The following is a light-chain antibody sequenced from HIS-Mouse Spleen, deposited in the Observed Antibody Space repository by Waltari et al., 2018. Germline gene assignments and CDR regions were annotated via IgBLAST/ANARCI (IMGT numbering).Light chain of an antibody. CDR2: EDS. CDR1: ALPKKY. V-gene: IGLV3-10*01. J-gene: IGLJ2*01. Sequence: SYELTQPPSVSVSPGQTARITCSGDALPKKYAYWYQQQSGQAPVLVIYEDSKRPSGIPERFSGSSSWTMATLTISGAQVEDEADYYCYSTDSSGNHRVFGGGTKLTVL. CDR3: YSTDSSGNHRV.